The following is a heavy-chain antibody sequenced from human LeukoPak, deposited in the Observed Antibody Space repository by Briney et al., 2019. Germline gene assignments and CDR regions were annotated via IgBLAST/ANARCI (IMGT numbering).Heavy chain of an antibody. J-gene: IGHJ5*02. CDR1: GDSIRTASF. Sequence: SETLSLTCLVSGDSIRTASFWGWIRQPPGMGLEWIASASHSGINYYNPSLRSRVIVSADTSKNQFSLRLTSVTAADTAVYYCARRGGHSWDVGNWFDPWGQGILVTVSS. CDR3: ARRGGHSWDVGNWFDP. D-gene: IGHD6-13*01. V-gene: IGHV4-38-2*01. CDR2: ASHSGIN.